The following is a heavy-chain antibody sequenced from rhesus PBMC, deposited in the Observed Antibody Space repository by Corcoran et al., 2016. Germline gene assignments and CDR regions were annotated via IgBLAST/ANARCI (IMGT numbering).Heavy chain of an antibody. J-gene: IGHJ4*01. Sequence: QVQLQESGPGLVKPSETLSLTCTVSGASISSYWWSWIRQPPGKGLEWIGEINVNRGTTNYTPSIKGRVTISRDTSKNQFSLKLRSVTAADTAVYYCAIRDSNFWSGYSDYWGQGVLVTVSS. CDR2: INVNRGTT. D-gene: IGHD3-3*01. V-gene: IGHV4-80*01. CDR3: AIRDSNFWSGYSDY. CDR1: GASISSYW.